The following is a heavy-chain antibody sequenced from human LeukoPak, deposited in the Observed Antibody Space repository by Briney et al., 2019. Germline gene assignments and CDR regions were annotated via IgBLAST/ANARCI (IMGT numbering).Heavy chain of an antibody. J-gene: IGHJ6*02. CDR1: GFTFSSYG. Sequence: GGSLRLSCAASGFTFSSYGMNWVRQAPGKGLEWVAVISYDGSNKYYADSVKGRFTISRDNSKNTLYLQMNSLRAEDTAVYYCAKPPSRDRQFNYYYYGMDVWGQGTTVTVSS. D-gene: IGHD4-11*01. CDR3: AKPPSRDRQFNYYYYGMDV. CDR2: ISYDGSNK. V-gene: IGHV3-30*18.